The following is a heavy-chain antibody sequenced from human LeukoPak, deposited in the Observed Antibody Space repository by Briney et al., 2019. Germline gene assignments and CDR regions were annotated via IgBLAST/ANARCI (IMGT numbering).Heavy chain of an antibody. V-gene: IGHV3-23*01. Sequence: GGSLRLPCAASGFTFSSYAMSWVRQAPGKGLEWVSAISGSGGSTYYADSVKGRFTISRDNAKNSLYLQMSSLRAEDTAVYYCARGGRPDYWGQGTLVTVSS. J-gene: IGHJ4*02. CDR1: GFTFSSYA. CDR2: ISGSGGST. D-gene: IGHD3-10*01. CDR3: ARGGRPDY.